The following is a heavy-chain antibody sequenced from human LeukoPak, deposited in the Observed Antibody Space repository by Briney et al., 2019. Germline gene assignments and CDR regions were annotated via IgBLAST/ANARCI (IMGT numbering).Heavy chain of an antibody. CDR2: ITWDGGST. J-gene: IGHJ4*02. CDR1: GFTFDDYT. V-gene: IGHV3-43*01. CDR3: SKDKGRGQWIDY. D-gene: IGHD6-19*01. Sequence: GGSLRLSCAASGFTFDDYTMYWVRQAPGKALEWVSLITWDGGSTYYADSVKGRFTISRDNSKNSLYLQMSSLRTEDTALYYCSKDKGRGQWIDYWGQGTLVTVSS.